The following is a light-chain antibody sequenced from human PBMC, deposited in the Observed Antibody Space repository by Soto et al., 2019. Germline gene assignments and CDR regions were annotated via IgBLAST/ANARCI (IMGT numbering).Light chain of an antibody. CDR3: QQYGSSPWT. V-gene: IGKV3-20*01. CDR1: QSVSSSY. Sequence: DIVMTQSPDSLTVSPGERATLSCRASQSVSSSYLAWYQQKPGQAPRLLIYGASSRATGIPDRCSGSGSGTDFTLTISRLEPEDFAVYYCQQYGSSPWTFGQGTKVDIK. CDR2: GAS. J-gene: IGKJ1*01.